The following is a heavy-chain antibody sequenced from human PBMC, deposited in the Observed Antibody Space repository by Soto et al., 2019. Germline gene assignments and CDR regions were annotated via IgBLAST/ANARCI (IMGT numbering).Heavy chain of an antibody. J-gene: IGHJ4*02. V-gene: IGHV1-69*12. D-gene: IGHD5-18*01. CDR2: IIPMSGTA. Sequence: QVQLVQSGAEVKKPESSVKVSCKAPGGTFSTYAISWVRQAPGQGLEWMGGIIPMSGTANYAQRFQARVTITADESTNTVYMELSSLRSEDTAVYFCASGIQLWLRRINNGYSGWGQGTLVTVSS. CDR1: GGTFSTYA. CDR3: ASGIQLWLRRINNGYSG.